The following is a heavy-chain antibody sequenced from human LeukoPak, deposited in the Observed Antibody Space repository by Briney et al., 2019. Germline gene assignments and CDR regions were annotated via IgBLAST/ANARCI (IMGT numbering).Heavy chain of an antibody. J-gene: IGHJ4*02. V-gene: IGHV4-59*01. CDR2: VYYSGST. D-gene: IGHD1-26*01. CDR3: ARGLGGSGSYFLTFDY. CDR1: GGSISNYY. Sequence: SETLSLTCSVSGGSISNYYWSWLRQPPGKGLEWIGYVYYSGSTTYKPSLRSRVTISLDTSENQFSLKVTSVTAADTAVYYCARGLGGSGSYFLTFDYWGQGTLVTVSS.